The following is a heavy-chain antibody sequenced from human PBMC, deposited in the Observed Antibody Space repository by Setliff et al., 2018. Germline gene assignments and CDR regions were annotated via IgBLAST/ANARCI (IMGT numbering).Heavy chain of an antibody. J-gene: IGHJ4*02. Sequence: ASVKVSCKTSGFRFTSFGFSWVRQAPGQGLEWMGWISPYSGESNYAQKFQDRLTVTADTSSKTIYMELRSLTSDDTAVYFCTTSRAPRVVLAADFDLWGQGTLVTVSS. CDR3: TTSRAPRVVLAADFDL. D-gene: IGHD2-21*01. CDR1: GFRFTSFG. V-gene: IGHV1-18*04. CDR2: ISPYSGES.